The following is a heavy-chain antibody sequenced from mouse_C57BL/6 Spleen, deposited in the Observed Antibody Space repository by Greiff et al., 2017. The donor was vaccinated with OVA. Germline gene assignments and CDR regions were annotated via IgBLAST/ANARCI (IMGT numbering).Heavy chain of an antibody. CDR2: IYPGSGSP. J-gene: IGHJ2*01. D-gene: IGHD1-1*01. CDR1: GYTFTSYW. Sequence: QVQLQQPGAELVKPGASVKMSCKASGYTFTSYWITWVKQRPGQGLEWIGDIYPGSGSPNYNEKFKSKATLTADTSSSTAYMQLSSLTSEDSAVYYCARGDYGLDDWGQGTTLTVSS. CDR3: ARGDYGLDD. V-gene: IGHV1-55*01.